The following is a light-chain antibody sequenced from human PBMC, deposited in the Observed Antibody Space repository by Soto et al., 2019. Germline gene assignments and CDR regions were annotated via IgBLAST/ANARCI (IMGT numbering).Light chain of an antibody. CDR3: QQYSSSRT. Sequence: DIVLTQSPGPLSLSPGERATLYCRASQSVSSNHLAWYQQKPGQAPRLLIYGGSSRATGIPVRFSGSGSETGFTLTITRLEPEYVAMYYCQQYSSSRTLGQGTKVDIK. CDR1: QSVSSNH. V-gene: IGKV3-20*01. CDR2: GGS. J-gene: IGKJ1*01.